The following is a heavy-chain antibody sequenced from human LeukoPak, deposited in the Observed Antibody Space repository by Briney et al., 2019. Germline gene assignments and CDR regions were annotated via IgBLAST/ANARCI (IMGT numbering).Heavy chain of an antibody. D-gene: IGHD3-10*01. V-gene: IGHV3-7*01. CDR3: AYFHGSGSTRPSDY. J-gene: IGHJ4*02. Sequence: GGSLRLSCAASGLTFSSSWMSWVRQAPGKGLEWVANIKEDGSEKYYVDSVKGRFTISRDNAKNSLYLQMNSLRAEDTAVYYCAYFHGSGSTRPSDYWGQGTLVTVSS. CDR2: IKEDGSEK. CDR1: GLTFSSSW.